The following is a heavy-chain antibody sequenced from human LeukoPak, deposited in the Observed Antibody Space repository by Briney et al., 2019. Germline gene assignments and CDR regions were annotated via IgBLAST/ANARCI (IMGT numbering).Heavy chain of an antibody. CDR2: INSDGSNT. Sequence: GGSLRLSCAASRFTFSTYWMHWVRQAPGKGLVWVSRINSDGSNTNYADSVKGRFTISRDNAKNSLYLQMNSLKTEDTAVYYCARVSNGIPGSYWYFDLWGRGPLVTVSS. J-gene: IGHJ2*01. CDR1: RFTFSTYW. V-gene: IGHV3-74*01. D-gene: IGHD5-18*01. CDR3: ARVSNGIPGSYWYFDL.